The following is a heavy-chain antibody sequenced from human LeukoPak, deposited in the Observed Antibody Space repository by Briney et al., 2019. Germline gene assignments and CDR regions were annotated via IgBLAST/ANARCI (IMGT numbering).Heavy chain of an antibody. CDR3: AKAGGKKFYSGSGSYCNSSYYWYFDL. D-gene: IGHD3-10*01. V-gene: IGHV3-23*01. CDR1: GLTFSDYA. CDR2: ISGSGYST. J-gene: IGHJ2*01. Sequence: GGSLRLSCAASGLTFSDYAMSWVRQAPGKGLEWVSVISGSGYSTSYADSVKGRFTISRDNSKNTLYLQMNSLRAEDTAVYYCAKAGGKKFYSGSGSYCNSSYYWYFDLWGRGTLVTVSS.